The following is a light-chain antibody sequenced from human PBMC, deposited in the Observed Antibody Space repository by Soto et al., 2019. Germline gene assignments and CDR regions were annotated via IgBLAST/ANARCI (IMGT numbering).Light chain of an antibody. Sequence: EIVLTQSPVTLSLSREERATLSCRASRSLSSSYVVWYQQKPGQAPRLLIYAASRRATGIPDRFSGSGSATEYTLTISRLEPKDFAVYYCQQQGTFGQGTKLEIK. V-gene: IGKV3-20*01. CDR1: RSLSSSY. CDR3: QQQGT. J-gene: IGKJ2*01. CDR2: AAS.